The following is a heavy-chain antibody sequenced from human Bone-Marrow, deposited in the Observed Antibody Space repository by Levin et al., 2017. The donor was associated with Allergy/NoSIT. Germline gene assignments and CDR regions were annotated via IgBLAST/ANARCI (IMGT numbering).Heavy chain of an antibody. CDR2: ISSSGSTI. D-gene: IGHD2-2*01. J-gene: IGHJ6*02. V-gene: IGHV3-11*01. CDR3: ATYKPVVPAAKDYYYYYGMDV. CDR1: GFTFSDYY. Sequence: GGSLRLSCAASGFTFSDYYMSWIRQAPGKGLEWVSYISSSGSTIYYADSVKGRFTISRDNAKNSLYLQMNSLRAEDTAVYYCATYKPVVPAAKDYYYYYGMDVWGQGTTVTVSS.